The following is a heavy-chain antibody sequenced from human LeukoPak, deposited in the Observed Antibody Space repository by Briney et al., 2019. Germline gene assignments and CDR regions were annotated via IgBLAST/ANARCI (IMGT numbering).Heavy chain of an antibody. CDR1: GFTFSSYE. J-gene: IGHJ4*02. Sequence: GGSLRLSCAASGFTFSSYEMNWVRQAPGKGLEWVSYISSSGSTIYYADSAKGRFTISRDNAKNSPYLQMNSLRAEDTAVYYCARDQYYDFWSGPNAFDYWGQGTLVTVSS. CDR3: ARDQYYDFWSGPNAFDY. D-gene: IGHD3-3*01. V-gene: IGHV3-48*03. CDR2: ISSSGSTI.